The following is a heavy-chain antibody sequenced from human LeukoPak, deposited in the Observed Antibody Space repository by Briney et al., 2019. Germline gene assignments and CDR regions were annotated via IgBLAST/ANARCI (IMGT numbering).Heavy chain of an antibody. CDR3: AKDLAGSGSYSFDY. D-gene: IGHD1-26*01. J-gene: IGHJ4*02. CDR1: GFTFSNYA. V-gene: IGHV3-23*01. Sequence: PGGSLRLSCAASGFTFSNYAMNWVRQAPGRGLEWVSAISGSGGSTYYADSVKGRFTISRDNSKTTLYLQMNSLRAEDTAVYYCAKDLAGSGSYSFDYWGQGTLVTVSS. CDR2: ISGSGGST.